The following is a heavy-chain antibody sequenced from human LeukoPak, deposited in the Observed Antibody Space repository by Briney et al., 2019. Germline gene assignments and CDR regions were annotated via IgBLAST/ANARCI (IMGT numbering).Heavy chain of an antibody. V-gene: IGHV3-30*18. CDR2: ISYDGSNK. CDR1: GFTFSSYG. Sequence: PGGSLRLSCAASGFTFSSYGMHWVRQAPGKGLEWVAVISYDGSNKYCADSVKGRFTISRDNSKNTLYLQMNSLRAEDTAVYYCAKDDGNDWGQGTLVTVSS. CDR3: AKDDGND. J-gene: IGHJ4*02. D-gene: IGHD1-26*01.